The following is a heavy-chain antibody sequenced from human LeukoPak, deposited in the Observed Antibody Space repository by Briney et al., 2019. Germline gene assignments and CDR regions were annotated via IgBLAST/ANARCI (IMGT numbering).Heavy chain of an antibody. CDR3: GRWRWHQSEFDC. Sequence: GGSLRLSCTASGFTLSGYWMTWVRQAPGKGLEWVADIRQDGSEKNYVDSVKGRFTISRDNAKNSLYLQMKSLRVEDTAVYYCGRWRWHQSEFDCWGQGILVTVSS. D-gene: IGHD5-24*01. CDR2: IRQDGSEK. V-gene: IGHV3-7*01. J-gene: IGHJ4*02. CDR1: GFTLSGYW.